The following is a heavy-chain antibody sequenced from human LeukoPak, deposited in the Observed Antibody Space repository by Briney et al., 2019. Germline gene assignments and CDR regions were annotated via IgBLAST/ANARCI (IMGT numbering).Heavy chain of an antibody. Sequence: GGSLLLSCAASGSTFSSCSMSWVRQAPGRGLEWVSSISSRGNNTYDADSVKGRFTISRDNSKNSLYLQMDSLRAEDTAVYYCAKGTRPDLSVAHTVENWGQGTLVTVSS. V-gene: IGHV3-23*01. J-gene: IGHJ4*02. CDR2: ISSRGNNT. CDR1: GSTFSSCS. D-gene: IGHD6-19*01. CDR3: AKGTRPDLSVAHTVEN.